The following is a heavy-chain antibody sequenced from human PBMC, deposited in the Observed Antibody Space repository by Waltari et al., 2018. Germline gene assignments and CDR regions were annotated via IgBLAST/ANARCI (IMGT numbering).Heavy chain of an antibody. D-gene: IGHD4-17*01. CDR2: IKRDGSIT. CDR1: GFTFSHHW. CDR3: ARDGERGGDYDY. J-gene: IGHJ4*02. Sequence: EVKLVASGGGFVQPEGSPGRPCPASGFTFSHHWMNWVRQVPGTGLVWVSRIKRDGSITGYADFAKGRFTISRDNAKNTVDLQMNSLGPEDTAVYYCARDGERGGDYDYWGQGTLVTVSS. V-gene: IGHV3-74*01.